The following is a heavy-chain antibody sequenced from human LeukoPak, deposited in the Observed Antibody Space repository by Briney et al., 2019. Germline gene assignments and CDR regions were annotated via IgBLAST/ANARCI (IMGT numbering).Heavy chain of an antibody. CDR1: GYTFTSYY. D-gene: IGHD3-16*01. V-gene: IGHV1-46*01. CDR2: INPSGGST. Sequence: ASVKVSCKASGYTFTSYYMHWVRQAPGQGLEWMGIINPSGGSTSYAQKFQGRVTMTRDTSTSTVYMELSSLRSEDTAVYYCARVLGVIDGGYYFDYWGQGTLVTVSS. J-gene: IGHJ4*02. CDR3: ARVLGVIDGGYYFDY.